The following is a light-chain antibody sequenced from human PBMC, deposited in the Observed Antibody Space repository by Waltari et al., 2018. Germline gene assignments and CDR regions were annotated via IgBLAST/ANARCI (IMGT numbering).Light chain of an antibody. J-gene: IGLJ3*02. CDR3: CSYAGAGTGV. Sequence: QSALTQPAPVSGSPGQTITTSSTGTSGGVGGYNLVPWYQHHPGKAPKLMIYAVGKRPSGISNRFSGSNSGNTASLTISGLQAEDEADYYCCSYAGAGTGVFGGGTKVTVL. CDR2: AVG. V-gene: IGLV2-23*02. CDR1: SGGVGGYNL.